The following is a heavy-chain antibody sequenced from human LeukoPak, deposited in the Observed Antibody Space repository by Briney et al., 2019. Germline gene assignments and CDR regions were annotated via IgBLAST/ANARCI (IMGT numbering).Heavy chain of an antibody. Sequence: PGGSLRLSCAASGFTFNTYWMTWVRQAPGKGLEWVANIKPDGSETDYVDSVKGRFTISRDNTMNSLYLQMISLRAEDTALFYCARAGYTYGFDYWGQGALVTVFS. V-gene: IGHV3-7*04. CDR2: IKPDGSET. CDR1: GFTFNTYW. CDR3: ARAGYTYGFDY. D-gene: IGHD5-18*01. J-gene: IGHJ4*02.